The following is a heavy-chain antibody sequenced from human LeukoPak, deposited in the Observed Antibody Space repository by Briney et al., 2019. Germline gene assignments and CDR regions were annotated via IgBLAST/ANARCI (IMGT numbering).Heavy chain of an antibody. D-gene: IGHD3-10*01. CDR3: ARDIYGSGSYYAY. J-gene: IGHJ4*02. CDR1: GFTFSSYS. CDR2: ISSSSSYI. Sequence: GGSLRLSCAASGFTFSSYSMNWVRQAPGKGLEWVSSISSSSSYIYYADSVKGRFTISRDNAKNSLYLQMNSLRAEDTAVYCCARDIYGSGSYYAYWGQGTLVTVSS. V-gene: IGHV3-21*01.